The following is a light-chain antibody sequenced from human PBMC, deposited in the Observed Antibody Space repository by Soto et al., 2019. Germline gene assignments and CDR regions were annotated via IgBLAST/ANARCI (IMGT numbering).Light chain of an antibody. V-gene: IGKV3-11*01. Sequence: EVVLTQSPATLSLSPGERATLSCRASQSVSSYLAWYQQKPGQAPRLLIYDASNRSAGIPARFSGSWSGTDFTLTITSQEPEDFAVCYCQQRHNWVTFGGGNTVEIQ. CDR1: QSVSSY. CDR3: QQRHNWVT. J-gene: IGKJ4*01. CDR2: DAS.